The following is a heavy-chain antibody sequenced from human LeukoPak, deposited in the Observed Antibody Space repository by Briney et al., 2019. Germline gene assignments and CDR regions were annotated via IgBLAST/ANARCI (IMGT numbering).Heavy chain of an antibody. J-gene: IGHJ4*02. V-gene: IGHV3-21*01. CDR2: ISSSSSYI. CDR3: AKASGYSGYDQDY. CDR1: GFTFSSYS. D-gene: IGHD5-12*01. Sequence: PGGSLRLSCAASGFTFSSYSMNWVRQAPGKGLEWVSSISSSSSYIYYADSVKGRFTISRDNAKNSLYLQMNSLRAEDTAVYYCAKASGYSGYDQDYWGQGTLVTVSS.